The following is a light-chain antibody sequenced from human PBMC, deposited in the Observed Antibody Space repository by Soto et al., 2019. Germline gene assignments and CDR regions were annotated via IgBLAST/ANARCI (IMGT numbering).Light chain of an antibody. J-gene: IGKJ1*01. V-gene: IGKV1-39*01. CDR3: QQSYSTPCT. CDR1: QSIGQL. CDR2: DVS. Sequence: EIQMTQFPSYVYASVGDRVTLSCRASQSIGQLLAWYQQKPGNAPDLLIFDVSRRETGVPSRFSGSGSGTDFTLTISSLQPEDFATYYCQQSYSTPCTFGQGTKVDIK.